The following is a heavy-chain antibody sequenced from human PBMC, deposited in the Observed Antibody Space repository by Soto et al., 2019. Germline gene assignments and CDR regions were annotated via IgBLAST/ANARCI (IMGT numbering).Heavy chain of an antibody. CDR3: ARDKCSGGSCYSSP. CDR2: INPSGGSR. J-gene: IGHJ5*02. D-gene: IGHD2-15*01. Sequence: QVQLVQSGAEVRKPGASVKISCKASGYTFTSFQIHWVRQAPGQGPEWMGIINPSGGSRTYAQNFQGRVTMTRDTSTSTVYMELSSLRSEDTAMYYRARDKCSGGSCYSSPWGQGTLVTVSS. V-gene: IGHV1-46*01. CDR1: GYTFTSFQ.